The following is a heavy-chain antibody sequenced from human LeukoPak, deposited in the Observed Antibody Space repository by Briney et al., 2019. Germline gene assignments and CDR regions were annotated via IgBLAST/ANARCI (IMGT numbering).Heavy chain of an antibody. CDR1: GYTFTGYY. CDR3: ARGVGGSLRAHAFDI. D-gene: IGHD1-26*01. J-gene: IGHJ3*02. V-gene: IGHV1-2*02. Sequence: GASVKVSCKASGYTFTGYYMHWVRQAPGQGLEWMGWINPNSGGTNYAQKFQGRVTMTRDTSISTAYMELSRLRSDDTAVYYCARGVGGSLRAHAFDIWGQGTMVTVSS. CDR2: INPNSGGT.